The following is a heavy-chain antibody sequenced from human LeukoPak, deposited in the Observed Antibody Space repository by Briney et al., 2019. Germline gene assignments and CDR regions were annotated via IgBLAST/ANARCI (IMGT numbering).Heavy chain of an antibody. Sequence: PSETLSLTCAVYGGSFSGYYWSWIRQPPGKGLEWIGEINHSGSTNYNPSLKSRVTISVDTSKNQFSLKLSSVTAADTAVYYCARVRRMVRGVIPYDYWGQATLVTVSS. J-gene: IGHJ4*02. V-gene: IGHV4-34*01. CDR1: GGSFSGYY. CDR2: INHSGST. CDR3: ARVRRMVRGVIPYDY. D-gene: IGHD3-10*01.